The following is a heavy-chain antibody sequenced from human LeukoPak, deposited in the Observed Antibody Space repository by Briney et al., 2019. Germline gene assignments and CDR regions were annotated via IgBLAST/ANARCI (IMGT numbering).Heavy chain of an antibody. CDR3: AKAGTVTTGVL. Sequence: GGSLRLSCAASGFPFSNSAMGWVRQAPGKGLEWVSSISGAGDITVYADSVEGRFTISRDNSKNTVYLQMSSLRAEDTAVYYCAKAGTVTTGVLWGQGTLVTVSS. D-gene: IGHD4-17*01. CDR1: GFPFSNSA. V-gene: IGHV3-23*01. CDR2: ISGAGDIT. J-gene: IGHJ4*02.